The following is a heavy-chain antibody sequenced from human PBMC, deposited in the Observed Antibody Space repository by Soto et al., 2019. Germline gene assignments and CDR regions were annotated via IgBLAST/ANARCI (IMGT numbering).Heavy chain of an antibody. V-gene: IGHV1-69*02. CDR3: ARPRGDPNWFDP. CDR2: IIPILVLA. D-gene: IGHD3-16*01. J-gene: IGHJ5*02. Sequence: QVQLVQSGAEVKKPGSSVKVSCKASGGTFSSYSITWVRQAPGQGLEWMGRIIPILVLANYAQKFQGGVTITADTSTCTAYMELSSLRSEDTAVYYCARPRGDPNWFDPWGQGTLVTVSS. CDR1: GGTFSSYS.